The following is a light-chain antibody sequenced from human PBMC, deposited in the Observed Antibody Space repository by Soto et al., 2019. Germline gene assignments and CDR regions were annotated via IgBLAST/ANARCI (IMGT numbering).Light chain of an antibody. CDR3: QQRTKWPSST. CDR1: QSVSSY. J-gene: IGKJ5*01. CDR2: DAS. Sequence: EIVLTQSPATLSLSPGERATLSCRASQSVSSYLAWYQQKPGQAPTLLIYDASNRATGIPARFSGSGSGTDFILTISSLEPEDFAVYYCQQRTKWPSSTFGQGTRLEIK. V-gene: IGKV3-11*01.